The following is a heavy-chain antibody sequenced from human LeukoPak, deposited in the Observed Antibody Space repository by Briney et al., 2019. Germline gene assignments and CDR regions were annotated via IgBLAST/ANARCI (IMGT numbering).Heavy chain of an antibody. D-gene: IGHD5-18*01. CDR1: GFTFSSYG. V-gene: IGHV3-33*01. J-gene: IGHJ4*02. CDR2: IWYDGSNK. CDR3: ARGVRGYSYGYEYSDY. Sequence: GGSLRLSCAASGFTFSSYGMHWVRQAPGKGLEWVAVIWYDGSNKYYADSVKGRFTISRDNSKNTLYLQMNSLRAEDTAVYYCARGVRGYSYGYEYSDYWGQGTLVTVSS.